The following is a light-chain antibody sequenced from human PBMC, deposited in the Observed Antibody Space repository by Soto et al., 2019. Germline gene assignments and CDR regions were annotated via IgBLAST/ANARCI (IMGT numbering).Light chain of an antibody. CDR2: GNS. V-gene: IGLV1-40*01. Sequence: QAVVTQPPSVSGAPGQRVTISCTGSSSNIGAGYDVHWYQQLPGTAPKLLIYGNSNRPSGVPDRFSGSKSGTSASLAITGLQAEDEADYYCQSYDSSLSGYVVFGGGTKLTAL. J-gene: IGLJ2*01. CDR1: SSNIGAGYD. CDR3: QSYDSSLSGYVV.